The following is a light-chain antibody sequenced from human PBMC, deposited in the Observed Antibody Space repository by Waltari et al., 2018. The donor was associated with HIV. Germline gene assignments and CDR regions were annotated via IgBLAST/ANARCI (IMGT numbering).Light chain of an antibody. V-gene: IGLV2-14*01. CDR3: SSYTTSTTPVV. CDR2: EVS. CDR1: SSAVGGYNY. Sequence: QSALTQPASVSGSPGQSITISCTGTSSAVGGYNYVSWYQQHPGKAPKLLISEVSNRPSGISNRFSGSKSGNTASLTISGLQTEDEANYYCSSYTTSTTPVVFGGGTKLTVL. J-gene: IGLJ2*01.